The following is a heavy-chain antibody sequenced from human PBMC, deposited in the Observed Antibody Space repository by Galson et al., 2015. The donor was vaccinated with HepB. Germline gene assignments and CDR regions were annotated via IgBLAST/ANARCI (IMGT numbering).Heavy chain of an antibody. CDR1: GFTFSSYW. V-gene: IGHV3-7*03. J-gene: IGHJ4*02. CDR3: ARDLLVVGGREDY. Sequence: LRLSYAASGFTFSSYWMSWVRQAPGKGLEWVANIRPDGSEKHYVDSVKGRFTLSRDNAQNSLWLQMNSLRVEDTAVYYCARDLLVVGGREDYWGQGTLVTVSS. D-gene: IGHD2-8*02. CDR2: IRPDGSEK.